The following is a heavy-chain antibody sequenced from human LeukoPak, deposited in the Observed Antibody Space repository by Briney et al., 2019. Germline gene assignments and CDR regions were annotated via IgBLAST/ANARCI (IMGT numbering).Heavy chain of an antibody. CDR1: GGSFSGYY. Sequence: SETLSLTCAVYGGSFSGYYWSWIRQPPGKGLEWIGEINHSGSTNYNPSLKSRVTISVDTSKNQFSLQLNSVTPEDTAVYYCARSFNNWFDPWGQGTLVTVSS. CDR3: ARSFNNWFDP. V-gene: IGHV4-34*01. D-gene: IGHD3-16*02. J-gene: IGHJ5*02. CDR2: INHSGST.